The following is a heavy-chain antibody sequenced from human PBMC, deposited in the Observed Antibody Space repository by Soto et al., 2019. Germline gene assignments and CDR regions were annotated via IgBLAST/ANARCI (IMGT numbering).Heavy chain of an antibody. CDR3: VKDRDSNSWPSRDV. D-gene: IGHD3-22*01. V-gene: IGHV1-18*01. J-gene: IGHJ6*02. CDR1: GYTFTRNG. CDR2: TSPNSGNT. Sequence: QVHLVQSGAEVKKPGASVNVSCKTSGYTFTRNGISWVHKAPGQGLEGMGWTSPNSGNTKYAQKFQGRVIMTTDTSTSTAYMELRSLRSDDTAVYYCVKDRDSNSWPSRDVWGPGTTVTVSS.